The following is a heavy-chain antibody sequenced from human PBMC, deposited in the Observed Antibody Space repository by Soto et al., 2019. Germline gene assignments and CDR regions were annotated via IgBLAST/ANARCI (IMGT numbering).Heavy chain of an antibody. D-gene: IGHD2-15*01. CDR3: ARGYCSGGSCPDAFDI. V-gene: IGHV1-69*13. CDR1: GGTFSSYA. Sequence: SVKVSCKASGGTFSSYAISWVRQAPGQGLEWMGGIIPIFGTANYAQKFQGRVTITADESTSTAYMELGSLRSEDTAVYYCARGYCSGGSCPDAFDIWGQGTMVTVSS. CDR2: IIPIFGTA. J-gene: IGHJ3*02.